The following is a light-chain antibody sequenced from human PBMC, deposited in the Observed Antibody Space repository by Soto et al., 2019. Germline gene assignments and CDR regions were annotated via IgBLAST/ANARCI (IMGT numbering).Light chain of an antibody. J-gene: IGKJ1*01. CDR1: QCISSY. CDR2: AAS. V-gene: IGKV1-8*01. Sequence: AIRMTQSPSSFSASTGDRVTITCRASQCISSYLAWYQQKPGKAPKLLIYAASTLQSGVPSRFSGSGSGTDFTLTISCLQSEDFATYSCQQYYSSTQTFGQGIKVEIK. CDR3: QQYYSSTQT.